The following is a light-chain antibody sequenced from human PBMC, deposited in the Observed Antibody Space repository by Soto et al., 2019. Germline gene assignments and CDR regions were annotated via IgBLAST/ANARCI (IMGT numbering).Light chain of an antibody. V-gene: IGKV3-15*01. J-gene: IGKJ1*01. CDR3: QQYNNWPRT. CDR2: GAS. Sequence: EIVMTQSPATLSVSPGERATLSCRASQSVSSNLAWYQQKPGQAPRLLIYGASTRATGIPARFSGSGSGTEFTFTISSLQSEDFAVYYCQQYNNWPRTFDQGTKV. CDR1: QSVSSN.